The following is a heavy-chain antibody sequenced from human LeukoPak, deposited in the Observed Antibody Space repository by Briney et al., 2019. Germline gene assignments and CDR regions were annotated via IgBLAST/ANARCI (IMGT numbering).Heavy chain of an antibody. Sequence: SETLSLTCTVSGGSISSSSYYWGWIRQPPGKGLEWIGSIYYSGSTYYNPSLKSRVTISVDTSKNQFSLKLSSVIAADTAVYYCADSRDGYNYGAFDIWGQGTMVTVSS. J-gene: IGHJ3*02. CDR1: GGSISSSSYY. CDR3: ADSRDGYNYGAFDI. D-gene: IGHD5-24*01. CDR2: IYYSGST. V-gene: IGHV4-39*01.